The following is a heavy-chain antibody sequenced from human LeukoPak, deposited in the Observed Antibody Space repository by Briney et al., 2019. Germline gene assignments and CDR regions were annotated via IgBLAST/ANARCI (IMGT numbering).Heavy chain of an antibody. D-gene: IGHD3-10*01. CDR1: GYIFTSNW. CDR2: IYPGDSHT. Sequence: GGSLKISCKGSGYIFTSNWIGWVRQMPGKGLEWMGFIYPGDSHTRYDPSFEGQVTISADKSISTAYLQWSSLKASDTAMYYCARQTRDGSGSRGYSFDFWGQGALVTVSS. CDR3: ARQTRDGSGSRGYSFDF. J-gene: IGHJ4*02. V-gene: IGHV5-51*01.